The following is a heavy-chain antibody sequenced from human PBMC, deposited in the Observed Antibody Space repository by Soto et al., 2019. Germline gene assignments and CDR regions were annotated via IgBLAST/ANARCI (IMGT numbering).Heavy chain of an antibody. D-gene: IGHD6-6*01. J-gene: IGHJ1*01. CDR3: ARTSIAARRILWGYFQH. CDR1: GGSFSGYY. CDR2: INHSGST. V-gene: IGHV4-34*01. Sequence: SETLSLTCAVYGGSFSGYYWSWIRQPPGKGLEWIGEINHSGSTNYNPSLKSRVTISVDTSKNQFSLKLSSVTAADTAVYYCARTSIAARRILWGYFQHWGQGTLVTVSS.